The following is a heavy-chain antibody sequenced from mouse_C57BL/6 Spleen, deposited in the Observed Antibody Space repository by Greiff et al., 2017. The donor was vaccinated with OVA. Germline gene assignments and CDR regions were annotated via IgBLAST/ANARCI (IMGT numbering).Heavy chain of an antibody. Sequence: EVKLMESGPGLVKPSQSLSLTCSVTGYSITSGYYWNWIRQFPGNKLEWMGYISYDGSNNYNPSLKNRISITRDTSKNQFFLKLNSVTTEDTATYYGARGNYYYGSSYVGGAMDYWGQGTSVTVSS. D-gene: IGHD1-1*01. CDR3: ARGNYYYGSSYVGGAMDY. V-gene: IGHV3-6*01. CDR2: ISYDGSN. CDR1: GYSITSGYY. J-gene: IGHJ4*01.